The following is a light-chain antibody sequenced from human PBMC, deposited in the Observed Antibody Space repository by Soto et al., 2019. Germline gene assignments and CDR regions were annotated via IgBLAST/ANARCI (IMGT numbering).Light chain of an antibody. CDR3: QQSQTTPWT. CDR2: AAS. V-gene: IGKV1-39*01. CDR1: QSINRF. J-gene: IGKJ1*01. Sequence: DIQMTQSPSSLPAPVGDRVTITCRASQSINRFLNWYQQKPGKGPNLLIYAASSLQSGVASRFSGSGSGTDFTLTISSLQPEDFATYYCQQSQTTPWTFGQGTKVDIK.